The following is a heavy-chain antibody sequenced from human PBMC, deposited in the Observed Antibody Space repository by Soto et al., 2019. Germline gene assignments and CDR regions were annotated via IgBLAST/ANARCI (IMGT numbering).Heavy chain of an antibody. D-gene: IGHD3-22*01. CDR2: IVAGSGST. CDR3: AADPYYYDSSNYYSFDH. J-gene: IGHJ4*02. Sequence: SVKVSCKAFGFTLSSSAVQWVRQARGQRLEWIGWIVAGSGSTHYAQRFQERVTFTRDMSTSTAYLELSSLRSEDTAVYYCAADPYYYDSSNYYSFDHWGQGTLVTVS. CDR1: GFTLSSSA. V-gene: IGHV1-58*01.